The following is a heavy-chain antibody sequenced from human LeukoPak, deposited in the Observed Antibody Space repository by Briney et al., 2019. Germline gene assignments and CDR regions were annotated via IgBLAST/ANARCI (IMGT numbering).Heavy chain of an antibody. CDR2: TSSSTSTI. V-gene: IGHV3-48*01. CDR1: GFTFSTYS. D-gene: IGHD6-6*01. CDR3: ARMGYSSSREGTAG. J-gene: IGHJ4*02. Sequence: PGGSLRLSCAASGFTFSTYSMNWVRQAPGKGLEWVSYTSSSTSTIYYADSVKGRFTISRDNAKNSLYLQMNSLRAEDTAVYYCARMGYSSSREGTAGWGQGTLVTVSS.